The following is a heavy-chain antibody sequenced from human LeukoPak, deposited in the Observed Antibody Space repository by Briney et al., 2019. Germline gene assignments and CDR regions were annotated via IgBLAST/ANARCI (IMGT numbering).Heavy chain of an antibody. CDR2: ITRGGGT. V-gene: IGHV3-23*01. D-gene: IGHD3-3*01. Sequence: GGSLRLSCAASGFTFSGYAMTWVRQAPGKGLEWVSGITRGGGTYYADSVKGWFTISRDNSKNTLYLQMSSLRAEDTAVYYCVRGITTPDCWGQGTLVTVSS. J-gene: IGHJ4*02. CDR3: VRGITTPDC. CDR1: GFTFSGYA.